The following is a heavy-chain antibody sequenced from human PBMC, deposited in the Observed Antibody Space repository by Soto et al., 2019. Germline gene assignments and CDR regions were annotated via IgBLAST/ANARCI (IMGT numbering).Heavy chain of an antibody. J-gene: IGHJ4*02. V-gene: IGHV1-2*04. CDR2: INPNSGGT. Sequence: ASVKVSCKASGYTFTDCYIHWVRQAPGQGLEWMGWINPNSGGTHYAQKFQDWVTMSRDTSINTAYMELSSLRSDDTAVYYCARAGVAADYYGSGSYYISRYFDYWGQGTLVTVSS. CDR3: ARAGVAADYYGSGSYYISRYFDY. D-gene: IGHD3-10*01. CDR1: GYTFTDCY.